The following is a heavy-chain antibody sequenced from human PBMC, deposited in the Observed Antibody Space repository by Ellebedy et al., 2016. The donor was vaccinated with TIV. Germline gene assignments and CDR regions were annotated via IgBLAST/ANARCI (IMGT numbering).Heavy chain of an antibody. CDR2: T. V-gene: IGHV5-51*01. CDR3: ARDQWLGRAYYFDS. Sequence: TRYSPSFQGQVTISADKSISTAYLQWSRLKASDTAMYYCARDQWLGRAYYFDSWGQGTLVTVSS. D-gene: IGHD6-19*01. J-gene: IGHJ4*02.